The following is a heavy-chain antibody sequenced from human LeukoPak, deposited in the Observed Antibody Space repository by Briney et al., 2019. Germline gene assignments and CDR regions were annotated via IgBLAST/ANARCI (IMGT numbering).Heavy chain of an antibody. CDR3: ARGRPRTQLWDDHFYTYMDA. Sequence: PGGSLRLSCAASGFTFSSYSMNWVRQAPGKGLEWISYISSSSSTIYYADSVKGRFTISRDNAKNSLYMQMNSLRAEDTAVYYCARGRPRTQLWDDHFYTYMDAWGNGTTVTVSS. V-gene: IGHV3-48*01. CDR2: ISSSSSTI. J-gene: IGHJ6*03. CDR1: GFTFSSYS. D-gene: IGHD5-18*01.